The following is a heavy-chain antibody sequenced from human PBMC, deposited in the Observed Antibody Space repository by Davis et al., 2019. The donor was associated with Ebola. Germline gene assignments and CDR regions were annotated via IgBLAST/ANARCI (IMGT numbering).Heavy chain of an antibody. CDR1: GGSFSSDSHY. Sequence: PSETLSLTCTVSGGSFSSDSHYWGWVRQSPGAGLQWIGSFIYSGSIYYHPSLKGRVTISVDTSKNQFSLEFKSVAAADTAVYFCARSPYYSDSSPSYFYFDSWGHGTRVTVSS. CDR3: ARSPYYSDSSPSYFYFDS. CDR2: FIYSGSI. V-gene: IGHV4-39*01. J-gene: IGHJ4*01. D-gene: IGHD3-22*01.